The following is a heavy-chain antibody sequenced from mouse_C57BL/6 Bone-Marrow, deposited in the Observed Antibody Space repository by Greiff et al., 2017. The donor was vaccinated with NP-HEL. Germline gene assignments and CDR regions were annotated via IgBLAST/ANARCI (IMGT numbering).Heavy chain of an antibody. CDR1: GFNIKDDY. Sequence: EVQLQQSGAELVRPGASVKLSCTVSGFNIKDDYKHWVKQRPEQGLEWIGWIDPENGDTEYASKFQGKATITADTSSNTAYLQLSSLTSEDTAVYYCTTGGSSPYAMDYWGQGTSVTVSS. J-gene: IGHJ4*01. CDR3: TTGGSSPYAMDY. D-gene: IGHD1-1*01. V-gene: IGHV14-4*01. CDR2: IDPENGDT.